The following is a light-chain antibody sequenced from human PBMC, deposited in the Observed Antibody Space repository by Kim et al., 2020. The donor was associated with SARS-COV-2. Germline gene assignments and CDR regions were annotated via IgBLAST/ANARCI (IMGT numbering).Light chain of an antibody. CDR2: YDN. J-gene: IGLJ2*01. CDR3: QVWDSSSEHVV. CDR1: KIGSRS. V-gene: IGLV3-21*04. Sequence: SYELTQPPSVSVAPGKTARITCGGNKIGSRSVHWYRQKPGQAPLLVIHYDNDRPSGIPERFSGSNSGDTATLTISRVEAGDEADYYCQVWDSSSEHVVFGGGTKLTVL.